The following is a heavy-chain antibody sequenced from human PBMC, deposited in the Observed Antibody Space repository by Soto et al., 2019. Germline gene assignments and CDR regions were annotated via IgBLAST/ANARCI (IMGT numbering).Heavy chain of an antibody. V-gene: IGHV4-59*01. CDR2: ISYTGGT. D-gene: IGHD3-10*01. Sequence: PSETLSLTCTVSGGSISSFYWSWIRQPPGKGLEYIGYISYTGGTNYNPSLKSRVTISVDTSKNQFSLKLRSVTAADAAVYYCARDGSGSYSSPFDYWGQGTLVTVSS. J-gene: IGHJ4*02. CDR3: ARDGSGSYSSPFDY. CDR1: GGSISSFY.